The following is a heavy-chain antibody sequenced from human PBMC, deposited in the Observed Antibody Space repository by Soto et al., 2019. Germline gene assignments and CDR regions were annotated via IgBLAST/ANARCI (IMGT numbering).Heavy chain of an antibody. CDR2: IVVGSGNT. V-gene: IGHV1-58*02. CDR3: AADPDYGDYVFDY. CDR1: GFTFTSSA. Sequence: SVKVSCKASGFTFTSSAMQWVRQARGQRLEWIGWIVVGSGNTNYAQKFQERVTITRDMSTSTAYMELSSLRSEDTAVYYCAADPDYGDYVFDYWGQGTLVTVSS. J-gene: IGHJ4*02. D-gene: IGHD4-17*01.